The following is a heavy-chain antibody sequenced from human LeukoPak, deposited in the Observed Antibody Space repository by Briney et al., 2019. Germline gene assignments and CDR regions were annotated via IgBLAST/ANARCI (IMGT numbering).Heavy chain of an antibody. V-gene: IGHV3-23*01. J-gene: IGHJ4*02. D-gene: IGHD3-16*01. CDR1: GFTFSSYG. CDR3: AKETVSFGGYDY. Sequence: GGSLRLSCAASGFTFSSYGMSWVRQAPGKGLEWVSAVSGSGGSTYYADSVKGRFTISRDNAKNSLYLQMNSLRAEDTAVYYCAKETVSFGGYDYWGQGTLVTVSS. CDR2: VSGSGGST.